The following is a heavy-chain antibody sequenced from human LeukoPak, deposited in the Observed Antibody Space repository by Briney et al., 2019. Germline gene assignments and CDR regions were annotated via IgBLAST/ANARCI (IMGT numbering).Heavy chain of an antibody. V-gene: IGHV2-5*02. Sequence: SGPTLVNPTQTLTLTCTFSGFSLDTTGVDVAWIRQSPGKALEWPALIYWDDDKRYSPSLKTRLTITKDTSKNQVVLTMTNMDPVDTATYYCTHSRSGAYGEYYFHYWGQGTLVTVSS. D-gene: IGHD5-12*01. J-gene: IGHJ4*02. CDR2: IYWDDDK. CDR3: THSRSGAYGEYYFHY. CDR1: GFSLDTTGVD.